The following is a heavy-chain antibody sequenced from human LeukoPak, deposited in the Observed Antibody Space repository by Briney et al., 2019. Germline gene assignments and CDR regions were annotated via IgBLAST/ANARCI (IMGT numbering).Heavy chain of an antibody. Sequence: GASVKVSCKASGYTFTNYAMNWVRQAPGQGLEWMGWINTNTGNPTNAQGFTGRFVFSLDTSVSTAYLQISSLKAEDTAFYYCARFQRHTGFDYWGQGTLVTVSS. J-gene: IGHJ4*02. CDR1: GYTFTNYA. CDR2: INTNTGNP. CDR3: ARFQRHTGFDY. V-gene: IGHV7-4-1*02. D-gene: IGHD2-2*01.